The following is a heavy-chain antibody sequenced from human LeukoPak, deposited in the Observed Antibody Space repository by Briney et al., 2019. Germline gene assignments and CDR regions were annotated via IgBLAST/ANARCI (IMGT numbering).Heavy chain of an antibody. CDR1: GFTFSDYY. D-gene: IGHD3-9*01. CDR3: ARDDTHYYDILTGYYKY. CDR2: ISSSGSTI. J-gene: IGHJ4*02. Sequence: PGGSLRLSCAASGFTFSDYYMSWIRQAPGKGLEWVSYISSSGSTIYYADSVKGRFTISRDNAKNSLYLQMSSLRAEDTAVYYCARDDTHYYDILTGYYKYRGQGTLVTVSS. V-gene: IGHV3-11*04.